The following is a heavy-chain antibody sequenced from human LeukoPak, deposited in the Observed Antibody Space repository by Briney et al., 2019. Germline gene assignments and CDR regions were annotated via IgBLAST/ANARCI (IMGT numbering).Heavy chain of an antibody. D-gene: IGHD4-17*01. CDR3: ARRGESANYGDYRFDY. CDR1: GFTLSNYA. CDR2: ISGSSGLT. Sequence: PGGSLRLSCAASGFTLSNYAMSWVRQAPGRGLEWVSAISGSSGLTYYADSVKGRFTISRDNSKNTLYLQMNSLRAEDTAVYYCARRGESANYGDYRFDYWGQGTLVTVSS. J-gene: IGHJ4*02. V-gene: IGHV3-23*01.